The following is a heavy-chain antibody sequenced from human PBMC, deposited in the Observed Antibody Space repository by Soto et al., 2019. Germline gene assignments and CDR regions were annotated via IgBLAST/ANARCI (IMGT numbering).Heavy chain of an antibody. D-gene: IGHD6-19*01. CDR3: AGGTGWLIDY. CDR1: GFTFSSYW. J-gene: IGHJ4*02. V-gene: IGHV3-7*04. CDR2: IKQDGSEK. Sequence: EVQLMESGGGLVQPGGSLRLSCAGSGFTFSSYWMNWFRQAPGKGLEWVANIKQDGSEKYYVDSVKGRFSISRDNAQNSMYLQMNSLRAEDTAVYYCAGGTGWLIDYWGQGTLVTVSS.